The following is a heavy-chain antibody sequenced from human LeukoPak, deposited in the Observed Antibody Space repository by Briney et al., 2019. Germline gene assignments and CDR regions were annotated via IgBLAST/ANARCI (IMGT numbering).Heavy chain of an antibody. J-gene: IGHJ4*02. CDR1: GFTLSNAW. CDR2: IKSKTDGGTT. D-gene: IGHD2-2*01. CDR3: TSSAMPLAFDY. V-gene: IGHV3-15*01. Sequence: GGSLRLSCAASGFTLSNAWMSWVRQAPGKGLEWVGRIKSKTDGGTTDYAASVKGRLTISRDDSKSIAYLQMNSLKTEHTAVYYCTSSAMPLAFDYWGQGTLVTVSS.